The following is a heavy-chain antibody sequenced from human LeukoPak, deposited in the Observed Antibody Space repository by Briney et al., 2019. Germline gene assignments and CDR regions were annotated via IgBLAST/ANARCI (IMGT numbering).Heavy chain of an antibody. D-gene: IGHD2-21*02. V-gene: IGHV4-61*02. Sequence: PSETLSLTCSVSGGSISSGRYYWTWIRQPAGKGLEWIGRLYTNDNTNYDLSLESRVSISEDTSKSQFYLQLTSVTAADTAVYFCARGVVTDDYYMDVWGKGITVIVSS. CDR3: ARGVVTDDYYMDV. J-gene: IGHJ6*03. CDR2: LYTNDNT. CDR1: GGSISSGRYY.